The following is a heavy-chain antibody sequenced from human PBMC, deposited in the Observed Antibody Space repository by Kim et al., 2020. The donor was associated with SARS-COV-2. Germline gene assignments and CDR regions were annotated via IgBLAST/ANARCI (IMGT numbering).Heavy chain of an antibody. V-gene: IGHV4-34*01. D-gene: IGHD6-13*01. Sequence: SETLSLTCAVYGGSFSGYYWSWIRQPPGKGLEWIGEINHSGSTNYNPSLKSRVTISVDTSKNQFSLKLSSVTAADTAVYYCAREEAAAGTSSFDYWGQGT. CDR3: AREEAAAGTSSFDY. J-gene: IGHJ4*02. CDR2: INHSGST. CDR1: GGSFSGYY.